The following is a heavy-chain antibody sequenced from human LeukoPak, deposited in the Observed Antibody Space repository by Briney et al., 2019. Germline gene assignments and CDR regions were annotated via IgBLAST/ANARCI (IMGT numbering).Heavy chain of an antibody. CDR3: AGTYYYDSSGYMPAYFDL. CDR2: IYYSGST. Sequence: SETLSLTCTVSGGSISSSSYYWGWIRQPPGKGLEWIGSIYYSGSTYYNPSLKSRVTISVDTSKNQFSLKLSSVTAADTAVYYCAGTYYYDSSGYMPAYFDLWGRGTLVTVSS. D-gene: IGHD3-22*01. V-gene: IGHV4-39*07. J-gene: IGHJ2*01. CDR1: GGSISSSSYY.